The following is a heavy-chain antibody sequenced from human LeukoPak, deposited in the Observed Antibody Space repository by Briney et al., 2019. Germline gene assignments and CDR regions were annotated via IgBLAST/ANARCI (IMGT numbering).Heavy chain of an antibody. J-gene: IGHJ4*02. V-gene: IGHV1-2*02. CDR2: INPNSGGT. CDR3: ARDCTNGVCYHGFDY. Sequence: ASVKVSCKASGYTFTGYYMHWVRQAPGRGLEWMGWINPNSGGTNYAQKFQGRVTMTRDTSISTAYMELSRLRSDDTAVYYCARDCTNGVCYHGFDYWGQGTLVTVSS. CDR1: GYTFTGYY. D-gene: IGHD2-8*01.